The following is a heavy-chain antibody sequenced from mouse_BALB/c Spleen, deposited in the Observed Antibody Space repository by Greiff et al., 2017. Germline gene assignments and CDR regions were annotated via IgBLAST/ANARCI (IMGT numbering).Heavy chain of an antibody. J-gene: IGHJ4*01. CDR1: GFTFSDYY. CDR3: ARDGGLDY. V-gene: IGHV5-4*02. Sequence: EVKLVESGGGLVKPGGSLKLSCAASGFTFSDYYMYWVRQTPEKRLEWVATISDGGSYTYYPDSVKGRFTISRDNAKNNLYLQMSSLKSEDTAMYYCARDGGLDYWGQGTSVTVSS. CDR2: ISDGGSYT.